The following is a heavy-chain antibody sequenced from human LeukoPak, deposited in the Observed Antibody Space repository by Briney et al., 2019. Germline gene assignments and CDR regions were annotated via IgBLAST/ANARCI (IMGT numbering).Heavy chain of an antibody. D-gene: IGHD3-22*01. Sequence: GASVKVSCKASGYTFTGYYMHWVRQAPGQGLEWMGRINPNSGGTNYPQKFQGRVTMTRDTSISTAYMELSRLRSDDTAVYYCARVGYYDSSGPLNDYWGQGTLVTVSS. J-gene: IGHJ4*02. V-gene: IGHV1-2*06. CDR3: ARVGYYDSSGPLNDY. CDR1: GYTFTGYY. CDR2: INPNSGGT.